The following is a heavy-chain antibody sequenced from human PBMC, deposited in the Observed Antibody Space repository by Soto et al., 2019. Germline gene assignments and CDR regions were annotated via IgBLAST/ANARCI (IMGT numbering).Heavy chain of an antibody. Sequence: QVQLVESGGGVVQPGRSLRLSCSASGFTFSGRGMHWVRQAPGKGLEWVALITSDGSNIYYAESVKGRFTISRDNSKNTLYLQMNNLRVEDTAVYYCAIRGYCSGGRCYSSHFDYWGQGTLVTVSS. J-gene: IGHJ4*02. V-gene: IGHV3-30*03. CDR2: ITSDGSNI. D-gene: IGHD2-15*01. CDR3: AIRGYCSGGRCYSSHFDY. CDR1: GFTFSGRG.